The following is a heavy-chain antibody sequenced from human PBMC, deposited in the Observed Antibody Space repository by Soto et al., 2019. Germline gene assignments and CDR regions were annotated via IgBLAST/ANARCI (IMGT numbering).Heavy chain of an antibody. Sequence: QVHLVESGGGLVKPGESLRLSCTVSGFAFRHHYLTWIRQAPGKGLEWLSYISTSGSPAYYADSVKGRITITTDNAKKSLYLQMDSLRAEDTGVYYCATGGIYYEAWGQGTMVIVSS. CDR3: ATGGIYYEA. D-gene: IGHD1-26*01. J-gene: IGHJ5*02. V-gene: IGHV3-11*01. CDR2: ISTSGSPA. CDR1: GFAFRHHY.